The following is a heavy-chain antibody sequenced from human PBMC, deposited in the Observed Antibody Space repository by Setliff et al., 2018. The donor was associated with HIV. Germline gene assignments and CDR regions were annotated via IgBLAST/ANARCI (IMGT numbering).Heavy chain of an antibody. V-gene: IGHV4-39*07. Sequence: SQTLSLTCIVSGYSISSSSYYWGWIRQPPGKGLEWIGSIYYSGRTNYNPSLRSRVTISLDTSTSQFSLRLNSVTAADTAHYFCVVYFIGNGGRGLWGQGTQVTVSS. J-gene: IGHJ4*02. D-gene: IGHD2-15*01. CDR2: IYYSGRT. CDR3: VVYFIGNGGRGL. CDR1: GYSISSSSYY.